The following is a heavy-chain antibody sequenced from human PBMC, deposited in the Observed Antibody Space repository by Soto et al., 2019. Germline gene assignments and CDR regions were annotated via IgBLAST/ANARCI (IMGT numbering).Heavy chain of an antibody. J-gene: IGHJ4*02. CDR2: ISWNSGSI. D-gene: IGHD5-12*01. CDR1: GFTFDDYA. V-gene: IGHV3-9*01. Sequence: GGSLRLSFAASGFTFDDYAMHWFGQAPGKGLEWVSGISWNSGSIGYADSVKGRFTISRDNAKNSLYLQMNSLRSEDTALYYCAKDMRYDLTPLGYFDYWGQGTLVTVSS. CDR3: AKDMRYDLTPLGYFDY.